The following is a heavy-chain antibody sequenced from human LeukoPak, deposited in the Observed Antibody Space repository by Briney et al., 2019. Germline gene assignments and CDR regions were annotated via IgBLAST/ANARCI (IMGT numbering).Heavy chain of an antibody. CDR1: GFTFDDYA. J-gene: IGHJ3*02. Sequence: GGSLRLSCAASGFTFDDYAMPWVRQAPGKGLEWVSGISWNSGSIGYADSVKGRFTISRDNAKNSLYLQMNSPRAEDTALYYCAKDTPYSSSGAFDIWGQGTMVTVSS. CDR2: ISWNSGSI. CDR3: AKDTPYSSSGAFDI. V-gene: IGHV3-9*01. D-gene: IGHD6-13*01.